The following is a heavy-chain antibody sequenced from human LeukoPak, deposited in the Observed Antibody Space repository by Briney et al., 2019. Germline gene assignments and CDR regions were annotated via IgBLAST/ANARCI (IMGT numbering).Heavy chain of an antibody. V-gene: IGHV3-64*01. J-gene: IGHJ4*02. CDR3: ARGGLDIVVVPAAIDFDY. Sequence: GGSLRLSCAASGFTFSSYAMHWVRQAPGKGLECVSAISSNGGSTYYANSVKGRFTISRDNSKNTLYLQMGSLRAEDMAVYYCARGGLDIVVVPAAIDFDYWGQGPLVTVSS. D-gene: IGHD2-2*02. CDR2: ISSNGGST. CDR1: GFTFSSYA.